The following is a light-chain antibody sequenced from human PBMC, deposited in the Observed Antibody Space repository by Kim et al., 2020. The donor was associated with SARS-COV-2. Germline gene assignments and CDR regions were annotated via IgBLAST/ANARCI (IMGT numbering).Light chain of an antibody. CDR1: SGSIASND. CDR3: QSYDSSLWV. V-gene: IGLV6-57*02. Sequence: GKPVTISCTCSSGSIASNDVQWYQQRPGSAPTTVIYEANQRPSGVPDRFSGSIDSSSNSASLTISGLKTEDEADYYCQSYDSSLWVFGGGTQLTVL. J-gene: IGLJ3*02. CDR2: EAN.